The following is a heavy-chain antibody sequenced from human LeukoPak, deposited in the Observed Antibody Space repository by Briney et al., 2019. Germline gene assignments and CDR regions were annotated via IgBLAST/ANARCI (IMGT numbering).Heavy chain of an antibody. CDR3: AKADTTLDPFDH. V-gene: IGHV3-43*01. CDR1: GFAFDDYT. Sequence: GGSLRLSCAASGFAFDDYTMHWVRQAPGQGMEWVCLISWDAGRTYYADSVKGRFTISRDNSKNSLYLQMNSLRTEDTALYYCAKADTTLDPFDHWGQGTLVTVSS. CDR2: ISWDAGRT. D-gene: IGHD5-18*01. J-gene: IGHJ4*02.